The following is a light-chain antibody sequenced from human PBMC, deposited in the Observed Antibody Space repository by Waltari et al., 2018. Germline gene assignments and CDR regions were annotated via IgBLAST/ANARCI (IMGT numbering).Light chain of an antibody. J-gene: IGKJ4*01. V-gene: IGKV3-15*01. CDR1: QSVRSN. Sequence: EIVMTQFPATLSVSPGERATLSCRASQSVRSNLAWYQQKLGQAPRLLIYAASTRATGIPASFSGSGAGTEFTLTISSLQSEDFAVYYCQQYNNWPLTFGGGTKVEIK. CDR2: AAS. CDR3: QQYNNWPLT.